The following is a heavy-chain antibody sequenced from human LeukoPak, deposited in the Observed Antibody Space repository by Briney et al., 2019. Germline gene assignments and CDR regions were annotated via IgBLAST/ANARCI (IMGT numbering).Heavy chain of an antibody. CDR3: ARDHYDSSGYANYYYYYFMDV. V-gene: IGHV1-2*02. Sequence: ASVKVSCTASGYTFTGYYIHWVRQAPGQGLEWMGWINPNSGDTNYAQKFQGRVTMTRDTSISTAYMELSRLRSDDTAVYYCARDHYDSSGYANYYYYYFMDVWGKGTTVT. CDR2: INPNSGDT. CDR1: GYTFTGYY. D-gene: IGHD3-22*01. J-gene: IGHJ6*03.